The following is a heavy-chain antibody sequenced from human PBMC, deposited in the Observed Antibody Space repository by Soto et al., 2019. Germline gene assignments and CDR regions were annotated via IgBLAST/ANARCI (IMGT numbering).Heavy chain of an antibody. CDR2: IYYSGST. V-gene: IGHV4-31*03. CDR3: ARVTVDGSGMLHLFDY. J-gene: IGHJ4*02. D-gene: IGHD3-10*01. CDR1: GGSISSGGYY. Sequence: LSLTCTVSGGSISSGGYYWSWIRQHPGKGLEWIGYIYYSGSTYYNPSLKSRVTISVDTSKNQFSLKLSSVTAADTAVYYCARVTVDGSGMLHLFDYWGQGTLVTVSS.